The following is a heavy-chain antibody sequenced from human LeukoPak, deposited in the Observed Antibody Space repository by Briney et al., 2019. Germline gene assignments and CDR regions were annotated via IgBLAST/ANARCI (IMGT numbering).Heavy chain of an antibody. Sequence: GGSLRLSCAATGFTFSSYAMSWVRQAPGKGLDWVSAISGSGGSTYFADSVKGRFTISRDNSKTTLFLQMNSLRAEDTAVYYCAKTGAMATVTTRAALYFDYWGQGPLVTVSS. CDR2: ISGSGGST. CDR1: GFTFSSYA. V-gene: IGHV3-23*01. D-gene: IGHD4-11*01. J-gene: IGHJ4*02. CDR3: AKTGAMATVTTRAALYFDY.